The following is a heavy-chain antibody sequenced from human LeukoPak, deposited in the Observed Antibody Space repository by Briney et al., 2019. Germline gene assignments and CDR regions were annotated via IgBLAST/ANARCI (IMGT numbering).Heavy chain of an antibody. CDR1: GFTFSTYW. J-gene: IGHJ4*02. D-gene: IGHD4-17*01. CDR2: INSDGSIT. Sequence: GGSLRLSCSASGFTFSTYWMHWVRQAPGKGLVWVSRINSDGSITNYADSVKGRLTIYRDNAKKTLYLQMNSLRAEDTAVYYCVGFNYGDYPGDYWGQGTLVTVSS. CDR3: VGFNYGDYPGDY. V-gene: IGHV3-74*01.